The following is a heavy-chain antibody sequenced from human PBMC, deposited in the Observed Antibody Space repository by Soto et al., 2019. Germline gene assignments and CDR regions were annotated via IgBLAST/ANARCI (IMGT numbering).Heavy chain of an antibody. D-gene: IGHD2-15*01. CDR2: ITSYDST. J-gene: IGHJ4*02. V-gene: IGHV3-53*01. CDR3: ASGPQINSLYFY. Sequence: EVQLVESGGGLIQPGGSLRLSCAASDFTVTDRFLTWVRQAPGKGLEWVSVITSYDSTYYADSVRGRFTISRDNSKNSYFLQMNSLRAEDTAVYYCASGPQINSLYFYWGQGTLVTVSS. CDR1: DFTVTDRF.